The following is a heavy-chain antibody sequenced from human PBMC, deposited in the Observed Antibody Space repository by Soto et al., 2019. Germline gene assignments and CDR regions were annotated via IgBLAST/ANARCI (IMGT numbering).Heavy chain of an antibody. CDR2: IKQDGSEK. CDR3: ARIASAGRGWDV. V-gene: IGHV3-7*01. J-gene: IGHJ6*02. Sequence: EVQLVESGGGLVQPGGSLRLSCAASGFTFSSYWMSWVRQAPVKGLEWVGNIKQDGSEKNYVDFMEGRFTISRDNPENSLYLQMNSLRAEDTAVYYCARIASAGRGWDVWGQGTTVVVSS. CDR1: GFTFSSYW. D-gene: IGHD6-13*01.